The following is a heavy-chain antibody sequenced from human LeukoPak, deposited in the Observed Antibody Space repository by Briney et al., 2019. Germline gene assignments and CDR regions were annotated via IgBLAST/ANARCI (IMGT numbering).Heavy chain of an antibody. CDR3: ARTYSSGWVFDY. CDR1: GGSISSGDYY. Sequence: SETLSLTCTVSGGSISSGDYYWSWIRQPPGKGLEWIGYIYYSVSTYYNPSLKSRVTISVDTSKNQFSLKLSSVTAADTAVYYCARTYSSGWVFDYWGQGTLVTVSS. D-gene: IGHD6-19*01. V-gene: IGHV4-30-4*01. CDR2: IYYSVST. J-gene: IGHJ4*02.